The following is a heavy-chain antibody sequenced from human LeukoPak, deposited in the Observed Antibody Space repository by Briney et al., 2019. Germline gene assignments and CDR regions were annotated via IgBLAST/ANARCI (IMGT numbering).Heavy chain of an antibody. V-gene: IGHV3-48*03. CDR2: ISSGGNVE. CDR3: ARDTLNGPLVISLDY. Sequence: GGSLRLSCAASGFTFSTHEMNWVRQAPGKGLEWVSHISSGGNVEYYLDSVRGRFTMSRDNARSLLFLQMNSLRAEDTGVYYCARDTLNGPLVISLDYWGQGALVTVSS. D-gene: IGHD3-9*01. J-gene: IGHJ4*02. CDR1: GFTFSTHE.